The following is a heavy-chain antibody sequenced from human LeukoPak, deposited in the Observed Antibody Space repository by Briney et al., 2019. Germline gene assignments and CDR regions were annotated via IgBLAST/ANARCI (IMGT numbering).Heavy chain of an antibody. V-gene: IGHV3-21*04. Sequence: GGSLRLSCAASGFTFSSYSMNWARQAPGKGLEWVSSISSSSSYIYYADSVKGRFTISRDNAKNSLYLQMNSLRAEDTAVYYCARVFRSGSYWGYYYYYMDVWGKGTTVTISS. CDR3: ARVFRSGSYWGYYYYYMDV. CDR1: GFTFSSYS. D-gene: IGHD1-26*01. J-gene: IGHJ6*03. CDR2: ISSSSSYI.